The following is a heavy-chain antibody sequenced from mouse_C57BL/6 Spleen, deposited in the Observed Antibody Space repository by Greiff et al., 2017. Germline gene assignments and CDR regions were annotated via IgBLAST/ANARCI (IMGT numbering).Heavy chain of an antibody. V-gene: IGHV1-50*01. CDR3: ARRHYYGSFYFDY. D-gene: IGHD1-1*01. CDR2: IDPSDSYT. Sequence: VKLQQSGAELVKPGASVKLSCKASGYTFTSYWMQWVKQRPGQGLEWIGEIDPSDSYTNYNQKFKGKATLTVDTSSSTAYMQLSSLTSEDSAVYYCARRHYYGSFYFDYWGQGTTLTVSS. J-gene: IGHJ2*01. CDR1: GYTFTSYW.